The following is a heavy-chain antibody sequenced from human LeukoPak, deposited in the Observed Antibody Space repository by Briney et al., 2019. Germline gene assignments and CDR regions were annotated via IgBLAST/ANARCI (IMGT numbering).Heavy chain of an antibody. D-gene: IGHD3-10*01. CDR3: AQFGPGMSVGDY. V-gene: IGHV1-8*03. CDR2: MNPNSGNT. CDR1: GYTFTSYD. J-gene: IGHJ4*02. Sequence: ASVKVSCKASGYTFTSYDINWVRQATGQGLEWMGWMNPNSGNTGYAQKFQGRVTITRNTSISTAYMELSSLRSEDTAVYYCAQFGPGMSVGDYWGQGTLVTVSS.